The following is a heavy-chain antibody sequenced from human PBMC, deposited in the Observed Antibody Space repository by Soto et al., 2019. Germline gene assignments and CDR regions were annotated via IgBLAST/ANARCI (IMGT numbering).Heavy chain of an antibody. Sequence: EVQLLESGGGLVQPGGSLTLSCAASGFTFSNYAMSWVRQAPGKGLEWVSAISGGGISTYYADSVRGRFTISRDNSRNTLYLRMNRLRAEDTAVYYCARDAISMVRGTNNWFDPWGQGTLVTVSS. CDR1: GFTFSNYA. V-gene: IGHV3-23*01. D-gene: IGHD3-10*01. J-gene: IGHJ5*02. CDR3: ARDAISMVRGTNNWFDP. CDR2: ISGGGIST.